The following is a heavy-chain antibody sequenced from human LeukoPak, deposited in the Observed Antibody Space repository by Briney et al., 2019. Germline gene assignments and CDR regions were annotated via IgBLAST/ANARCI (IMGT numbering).Heavy chain of an antibody. D-gene: IGHD4-17*01. CDR3: ARQTHYYGDYVLFDY. V-gene: IGHV4-4*07. Sequence: SETLSLTCTVSGDSISRYYWSWIRQPAGKGLEYIGRMYNGGTTNYNPSLKSRVTISVDTSRNQFSLILTSVTAADTATYYCARQTHYYGDYVLFDYWGQGTLVTVSS. CDR2: MYNGGTT. CDR1: GDSISRYY. J-gene: IGHJ4*02.